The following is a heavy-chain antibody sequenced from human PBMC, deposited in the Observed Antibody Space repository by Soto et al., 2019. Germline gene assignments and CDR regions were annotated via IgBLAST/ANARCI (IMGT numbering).Heavy chain of an antibody. CDR2: ISSSGSTI. V-gene: IGHV3-48*03. CDR3: ARDQVIMVRGVILFTRRFCGMDV. D-gene: IGHD3-10*01. Sequence: PGGSLRLSCAASGFTFSSYEMNWVRQAPGKGLEWVPYISSSGSTIYYADSVKGRFTISRDNAKNSLYLQMNSLRAEDTAVYYCARDQVIMVRGVILFTRRFCGMDVWGQGTTVTVSS. CDR1: GFTFSSYE. J-gene: IGHJ6*02.